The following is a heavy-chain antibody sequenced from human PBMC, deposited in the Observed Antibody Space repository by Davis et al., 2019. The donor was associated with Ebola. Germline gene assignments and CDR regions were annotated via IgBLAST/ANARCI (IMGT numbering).Heavy chain of an antibody. CDR1: GFTISSTY. Sequence: PGGSLRLSCAASGFTISSTYMSWVRQAPGKGLEWVSALYSGGGTYYADSVKGRFTVSRDNAKNTLYLEMNSLTAEDTAVYYCSRDVNFEFYDYWGQGTLVTVSS. D-gene: IGHD1-20*01. V-gene: IGHV3-53*01. CDR3: SRDVNFEFYDY. J-gene: IGHJ4*02. CDR2: LYSGGGT.